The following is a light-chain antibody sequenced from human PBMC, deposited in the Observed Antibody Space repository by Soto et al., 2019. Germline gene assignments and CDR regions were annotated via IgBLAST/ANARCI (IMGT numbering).Light chain of an antibody. CDR1: QSVISSY. V-gene: IGKV1-39*01. CDR3: QQSFSTPRT. CDR2: GAS. J-gene: IGKJ1*01. Sequence: SPGERATLSCRASQSVISSYLAWYQQKPGKAPKLLIYGASSLQSGFPSRFSGSGSGTDFTLTISSLQPEDFGTYYCQQSFSTPRTFGQGTKVYIK.